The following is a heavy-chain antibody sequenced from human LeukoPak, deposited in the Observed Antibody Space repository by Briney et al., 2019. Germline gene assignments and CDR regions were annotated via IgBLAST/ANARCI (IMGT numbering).Heavy chain of an antibody. V-gene: IGHV3-21*01. CDR2: ISSSSSYI. Sequence: PGGSLRLSCAASGFTFNTSSLNWVRQAPGKGLEWVSSISSSSSYIYYADSVKGRFTISRDNAKNSLYLQMNSLRAEDTAVYYCARGSNTLDIVVVPAAQGLDYWGQGTLVTVSS. CDR1: GFTFNTSS. J-gene: IGHJ4*02. CDR3: ARGSNTLDIVVVPAAQGLDY. D-gene: IGHD2-2*01.